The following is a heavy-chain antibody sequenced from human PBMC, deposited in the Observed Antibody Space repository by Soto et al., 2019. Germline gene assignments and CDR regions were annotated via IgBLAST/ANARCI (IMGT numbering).Heavy chain of an antibody. V-gene: IGHV3-30*18. D-gene: IGHD3-22*01. CDR2: ISFDGSNE. Sequence: GGSLRLSCAGSGFAFRSYGMHWVRQARGKGLEWVAVISFDGSNEYYADSVKGRFTISRDNSKNTLYLQMSSVRTEDTAVYYCAKDQGDSSGYSNWFDPWGQGTLVTVSS. CDR3: AKDQGDSSGYSNWFDP. CDR1: GFAFRSYG. J-gene: IGHJ5*02.